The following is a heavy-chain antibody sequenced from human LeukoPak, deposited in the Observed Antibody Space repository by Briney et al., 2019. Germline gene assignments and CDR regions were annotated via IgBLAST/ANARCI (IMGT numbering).Heavy chain of an antibody. V-gene: IGHV3-23*01. CDR3: AKCFRTTVTTVDY. CDR1: GLTFSSYA. Sequence: GGSLGLSCAASGLTFSSYAMSWVRQAPGKGLEWVSAISASGGSTYYADSVKGRFTISRDNSKNTLFMHMNSLRAEDTAIYYCAKCFRTTVTTVDYWGQGTLVTVSS. D-gene: IGHD4-17*01. CDR2: ISASGGST. J-gene: IGHJ4*02.